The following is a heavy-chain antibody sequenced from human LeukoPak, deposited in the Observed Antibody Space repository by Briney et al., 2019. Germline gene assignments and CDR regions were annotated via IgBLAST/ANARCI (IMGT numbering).Heavy chain of an antibody. CDR1: GYTFTKYY. J-gene: IGHJ3*02. CDR3: ARIRDGYNDAYDT. D-gene: IGHD5-24*01. V-gene: IGHV1-46*01. CDR2: INPGGDNT. Sequence: ASVRVSCKASGYTFTKYYIHWVRQAPGQGLEWMGLINPGGDNTNYAQNFQGRVTMTRDTYTSTVYMELSSLRSEDTAIYYCARIRDGYNDAYDTWGQGTVVTVPS.